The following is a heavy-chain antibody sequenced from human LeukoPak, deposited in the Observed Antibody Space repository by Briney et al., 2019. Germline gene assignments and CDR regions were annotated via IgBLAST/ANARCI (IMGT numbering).Heavy chain of an antibody. CDR3: AKKRQPGYYYYYYGMDV. V-gene: IGHV3-23*01. D-gene: IGHD1-14*01. CDR1: GFTFSSYA. CDR2: ISGSGGST. Sequence: GASLRLSCAVSGFTFSSYAMSWVRQAPGKGLEWVSAISGSGGSTYYADSVKGRFTISRDNSKNTLYLQMNSLRAEDTAVYYCAKKRQPGYYYYYYGMDVWGQGATVTVSS. J-gene: IGHJ6*02.